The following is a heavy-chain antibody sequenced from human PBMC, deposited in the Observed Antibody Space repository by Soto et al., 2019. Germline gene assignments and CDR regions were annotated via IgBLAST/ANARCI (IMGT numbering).Heavy chain of an antibody. V-gene: IGHV1-69*01. D-gene: IGHD3-3*01. CDR2: ITPIFGTP. CDR3: ARDRGLRYYDYWSGFLFYGMDV. J-gene: IGHJ6*02. CDR1: GGTFSSYV. Sequence: QVQLVQSGAEVKKPGSSVKVSCKASGGTFSSYVISWVRQAPGQGLECMGGITPIFGTPRYAQNFQGRVTITADESTSTAYMELSSLRSEATAVYYCARDRGLRYYDYWSGFLFYGMDVWGQGTTVTVSS.